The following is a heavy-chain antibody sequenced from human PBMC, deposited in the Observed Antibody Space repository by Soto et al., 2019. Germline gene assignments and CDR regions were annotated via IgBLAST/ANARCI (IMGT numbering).Heavy chain of an antibody. CDR2: ISSRSDI. V-gene: IGHV3-21*01. CDR1: GFTFSTYS. CDR3: AREYTAWPLAYGLDV. J-gene: IGHJ6*02. Sequence: LSLSCVGSGFTFSTYSINWVRQAPGKGLEWVSSISSRSDIYYADSVKGRFTISRDNAKNSVSLQMNSLRAEDTAVYYCAREYTAWPLAYGLDVWGQGTTVTVSS. D-gene: IGHD2-2*02.